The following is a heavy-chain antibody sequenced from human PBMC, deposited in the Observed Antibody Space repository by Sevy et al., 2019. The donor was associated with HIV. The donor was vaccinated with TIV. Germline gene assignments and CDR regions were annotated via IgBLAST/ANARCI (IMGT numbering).Heavy chain of an antibody. J-gene: IGHJ3*02. Sequence: GGSLRLSCAASGFTFSHYAMTWVRRVRQARGKGLEWVSIISDSGGTTYYADSVKGRFTISRDNSKNTLYLKMNSLRTEDTAVYYCAKDLEYCSGGRCYPQGIFHIWGQGTMVTVS. V-gene: IGHV3-23*01. CDR1: GFTFSHYA. CDR3: AKDLEYCSGGRCYPQGIFHI. D-gene: IGHD2-15*01. CDR2: ISDSGGTT.